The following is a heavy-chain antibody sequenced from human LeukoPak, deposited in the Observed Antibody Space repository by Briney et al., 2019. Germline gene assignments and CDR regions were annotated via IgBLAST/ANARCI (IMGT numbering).Heavy chain of an antibody. CDR2: ISHSGST. CDR1: GGSISSGGYS. V-gene: IGHV4-34*01. Sequence: SETLSLTCDVSGGSISSGGYSWSWIRQPPGKGLEWIGEISHSGSTNYNPSLKSRVTISVDTSKNQFSLKLSSVTAADTAVYYCARGTPLYGLDVWGQGTTVTVSS. J-gene: IGHJ6*02. CDR3: ARGTPLYGLDV.